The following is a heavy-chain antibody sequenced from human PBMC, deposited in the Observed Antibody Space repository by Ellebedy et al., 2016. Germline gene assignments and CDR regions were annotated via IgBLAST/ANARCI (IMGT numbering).Heavy chain of an antibody. Sequence: ASVKVSCKASGYTFTSYYMHWVRQAPGQGLEWMGIINPSGGSTSYAQKFQGRVTMTRDTSTSTVYMELSSLRSEDTAVYYCARDPEDIVVVVAARGWFDPWGQGTLVTVSS. CDR1: GYTFTSYY. V-gene: IGHV1-46*01. CDR3: ARDPEDIVVVVAARGWFDP. D-gene: IGHD2-15*01. J-gene: IGHJ5*02. CDR2: INPSGGST.